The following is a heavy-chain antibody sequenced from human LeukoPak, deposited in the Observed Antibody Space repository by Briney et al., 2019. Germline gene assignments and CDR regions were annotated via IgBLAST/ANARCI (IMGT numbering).Heavy chain of an antibody. D-gene: IGHD1-26*01. CDR3: AKGSSGSYGSLDY. Sequence: GGSLRLSCAASGFTFDDYAMHWVRQAPGKGLEWVSGISWNSGSMGYADSVKGRFTISRDNAKNSLYLQMNSLRAEDTALYYCAKGSSGSYGSLDYWGQGTLVTVSS. V-gene: IGHV3-9*01. CDR2: ISWNSGSM. J-gene: IGHJ4*02. CDR1: GFTFDDYA.